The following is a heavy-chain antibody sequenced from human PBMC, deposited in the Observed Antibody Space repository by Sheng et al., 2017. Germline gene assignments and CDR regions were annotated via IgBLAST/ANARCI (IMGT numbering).Heavy chain of an antibody. V-gene: IGHV3-7*01. CDR3: ATWGGAFDI. CDR1: GFSFSSFG. J-gene: IGHJ3*02. CDR2: IKDDGNEK. D-gene: IGHD7-27*01. Sequence: EVQLVESGGGLVQPGGSLRLSCAASGFSFSSFGMSWVRQAPGKGLEWVANIKDDGNEKYYVDSVKGRFTISRDNAKNSLYLQMNSLRAEDTAVYYCATWGGAFDIWGQGTMV.